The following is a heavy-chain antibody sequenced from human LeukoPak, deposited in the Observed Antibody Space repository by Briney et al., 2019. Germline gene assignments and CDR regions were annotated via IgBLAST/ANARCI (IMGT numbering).Heavy chain of an antibody. D-gene: IGHD6-13*01. CDR1: GFIFSSYW. V-gene: IGHV3-74*01. J-gene: IGHJ4*02. Sequence: GGSLRLSCAASGFIFSSYWMHGVRQAPGKGVVCVSRINRDSLSTSYGDSVKGRFTISRDNAKNTMYLQMNSLSAEDTAVYYCASSYSSPTSLVVWGQGTLVTVSS. CDR2: INRDSLST. CDR3: ASSYSSPTSLVV.